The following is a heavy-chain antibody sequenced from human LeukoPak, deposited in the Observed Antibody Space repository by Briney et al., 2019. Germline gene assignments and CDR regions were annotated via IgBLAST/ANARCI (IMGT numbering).Heavy chain of an antibody. CDR3: ARGAPGIAVAGNYFDY. D-gene: IGHD6-19*01. Sequence: GGSLRLSCAASGFTFSSYSMNWVRQAPGKGLEWVSSISSSSSYIYYADSVKGGFTISRDNAKDSLYLQMNSLRAEDTAVYYCARGAPGIAVAGNYFDYWGQGTLVTVSS. CDR1: GFTFSSYS. CDR2: ISSSSSYI. V-gene: IGHV3-21*01. J-gene: IGHJ4*02.